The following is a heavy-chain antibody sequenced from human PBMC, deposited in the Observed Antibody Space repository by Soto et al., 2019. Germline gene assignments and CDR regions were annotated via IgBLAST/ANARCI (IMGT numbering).Heavy chain of an antibody. V-gene: IGHV4-39*01. CDR1: GGSISSSSYY. CDR3: ARRSYYYDSSGYYYDGTFDY. Sequence: PSETLSLTCTVSGGSISSSSYYWGWIRQPPGKGLEWIGSIYYSGSTYYNPSLKSRVTISVDTSKNQFSLKLSSVTAADTAVYYFARRSYYYDSSGYYYDGTFDYWGQGTLVTVSS. CDR2: IYYSGST. D-gene: IGHD3-22*01. J-gene: IGHJ4*02.